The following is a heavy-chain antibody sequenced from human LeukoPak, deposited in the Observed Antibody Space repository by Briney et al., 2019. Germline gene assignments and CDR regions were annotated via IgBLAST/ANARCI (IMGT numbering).Heavy chain of an antibody. D-gene: IGHD2-2*01. Sequence: ASVKVSCKASGYTFTSYGISWVRQAPGQGLEWMGWISAYNGNTNYAQKLQGRVTMTTDTSTSTAYMELSSLRSEDTAVYYCARAGRLRYCSSTSCPTDWFDPWGQGTLVTVSS. V-gene: IGHV1-18*01. J-gene: IGHJ5*02. CDR2: ISAYNGNT. CDR3: ARAGRLRYCSSTSCPTDWFDP. CDR1: GYTFTSYG.